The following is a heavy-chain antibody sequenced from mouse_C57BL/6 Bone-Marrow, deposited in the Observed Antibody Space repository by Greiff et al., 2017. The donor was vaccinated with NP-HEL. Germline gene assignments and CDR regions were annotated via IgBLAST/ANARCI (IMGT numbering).Heavy chain of an antibody. J-gene: IGHJ1*03. CDR1: GFTFSDYY. Sequence: EVHLVESGGGLVQPGGSLKLSCAASGFTFSDYYMYWVRQTPEKRLEWVAYISNGGGSTYYPDNVKGRFTISGDNAKNTLYLQMSRLQSEDTAMYYCARHGYFDVWGTGTTVTVTS. CDR3: ARHGYFDV. V-gene: IGHV5-12*01. CDR2: ISNGGGST.